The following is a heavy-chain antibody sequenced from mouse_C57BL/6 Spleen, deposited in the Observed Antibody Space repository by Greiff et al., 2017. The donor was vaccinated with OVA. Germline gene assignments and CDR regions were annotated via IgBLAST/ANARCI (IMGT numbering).Heavy chain of an antibody. CDR1: GYAFSSSW. CDR2: IYPGDGDT. J-gene: IGHJ2*01. Sequence: VQLQQSGPELVKPGASVKISCKASGYAFSSSWMNWVKQRPGKGLEWIGRIYPGDGDTNYNGKFKGTATLTADKSSSTAYMQLSSLTSEDSAVYFCASHYYGSSLDYWGQGTTLTVSS. CDR3: ASHYYGSSLDY. V-gene: IGHV1-82*01. D-gene: IGHD1-1*01.